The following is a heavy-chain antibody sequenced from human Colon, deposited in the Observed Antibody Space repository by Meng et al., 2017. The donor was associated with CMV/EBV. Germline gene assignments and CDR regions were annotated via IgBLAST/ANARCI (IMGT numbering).Heavy chain of an antibody. D-gene: IGHD2-21*02. CDR3: TTGGSWGDDDCYSVGY. Sequence: GESLKISCAASGFTFSSYAMHWVRQAPGKGLEWVAVISYDGSNKYYADSVKGRFTISRDNSKNTLYLQMNSLRAEDTAVYYCTTGGSWGDDDCYSVGYWGQGTLVTVSS. CDR2: ISYDGSNK. CDR1: GFTFSSYA. J-gene: IGHJ4*02. V-gene: IGHV3-30*04.